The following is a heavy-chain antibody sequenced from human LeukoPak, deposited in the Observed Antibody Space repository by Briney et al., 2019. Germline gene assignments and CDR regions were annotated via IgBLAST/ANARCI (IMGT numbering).Heavy chain of an antibody. Sequence: GGSLRLSCTTSGLTFGDYAMSWGRQAPGKGLEWVSVIYSGGSTYYADSVKGRFTISRDNSKNTLYLQMNSLRAEDTAVYYCARNVGGTSIVGDCFDPWGQGTLVTVSS. D-gene: IGHD1-26*01. CDR2: IYSGGST. CDR3: ARNVGGTSIVGDCFDP. J-gene: IGHJ5*02. CDR1: GLTFGDYA. V-gene: IGHV3-53*01.